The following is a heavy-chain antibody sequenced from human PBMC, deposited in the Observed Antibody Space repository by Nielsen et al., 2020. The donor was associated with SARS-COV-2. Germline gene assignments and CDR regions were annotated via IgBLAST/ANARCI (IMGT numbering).Heavy chain of an antibody. Sequence: GGSLRLSCAASGFPFDDYAMHWVRQAPGKGLEWVSFISWHSHVIGYADSVRGRFTISRDNAKKSLYLQMNNLRTEDTAVYYCAKSSNSDYYYYYGMDVWGQGTTVTVSS. J-gene: IGHJ6*02. D-gene: IGHD2-2*01. V-gene: IGHV3-9*01. CDR1: GFPFDDYA. CDR2: ISWHSHVI. CDR3: AKSSNSDYYYYYGMDV.